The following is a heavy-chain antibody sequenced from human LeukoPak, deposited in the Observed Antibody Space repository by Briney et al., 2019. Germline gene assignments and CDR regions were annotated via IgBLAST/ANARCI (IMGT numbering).Heavy chain of an antibody. Sequence: SETLSLTCTVSGGSISSYCWSWIRQPPGKGLEWIGYIYYSGSTNYNPSLKSRVTISVDTSKNQFSLKLSSVTAADTAVYYCARAYSYGSNYFDYWGQGTLVTVSS. J-gene: IGHJ4*02. CDR2: IYYSGST. CDR1: GGSISSYC. CDR3: ARAYSYGSNYFDY. D-gene: IGHD5-18*01. V-gene: IGHV4-59*01.